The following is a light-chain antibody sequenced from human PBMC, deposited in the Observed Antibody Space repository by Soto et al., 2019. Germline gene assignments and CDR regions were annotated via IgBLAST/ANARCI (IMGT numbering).Light chain of an antibody. V-gene: IGKV1-8*01. J-gene: IGKJ4*01. Sequence: AIRMTQSPSSFSASTGDRVTITFRSSQGISSYLAWYQQKPGKAPKLLIYAASTLQSGVPSRFSGTGSGTDFTLTISCLQYEDFATYYCQQYYSYPPTFGGGTKVDI. CDR2: AAS. CDR3: QQYYSYPPT. CDR1: QGISSY.